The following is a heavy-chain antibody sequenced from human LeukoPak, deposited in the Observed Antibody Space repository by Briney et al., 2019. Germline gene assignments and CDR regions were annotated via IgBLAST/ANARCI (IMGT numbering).Heavy chain of an antibody. CDR1: GFTFSSFW. V-gene: IGHV3-7*03. CDR3: ARDSGWFRFDY. Sequence: PGGSLRLSCAASGFTFSSFWMTWVRQAPGKGLEWVANIKEDGSQKYYVDSVKGRFTISRDNAKNSLFLQTNSLRVDDMAVYYCARDSGWFRFDYWGQGTLVTVSS. CDR2: IKEDGSQK. J-gene: IGHJ4*02. D-gene: IGHD6-19*01.